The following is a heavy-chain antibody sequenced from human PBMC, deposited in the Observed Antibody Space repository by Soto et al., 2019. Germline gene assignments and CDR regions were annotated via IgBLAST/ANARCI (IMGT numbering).Heavy chain of an antibody. Sequence: GGSLRLSCAASGFTFSSYAMSWVRQAPGKGLEWVSAISGSGGSTYYADSVKGRFTISRDNSKNTLYLQMNSLRAEDTAVYFCATRLRFLEWLLSVFDYWGQGTLVTVSS. V-gene: IGHV3-23*01. J-gene: IGHJ4*02. CDR3: ATRLRFLEWLLSVFDY. CDR2: ISGSGGST. CDR1: GFTFSSYA. D-gene: IGHD3-3*01.